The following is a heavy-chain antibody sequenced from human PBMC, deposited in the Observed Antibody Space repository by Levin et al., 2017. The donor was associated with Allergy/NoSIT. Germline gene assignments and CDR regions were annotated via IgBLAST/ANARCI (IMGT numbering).Heavy chain of an antibody. CDR2: ISYDGSNK. Sequence: GESLKISCAASGFTFSSYGMHWVRQAPGKGLEWVAVISYDGSNKYYADSVKGRFTISRDNSKNTLYLQMNSLRAEDTAVYYCAKDVYYYDSSGYYNEYNWFDPWGQGTLVTVSS. D-gene: IGHD3-22*01. CDR1: GFTFSSYG. CDR3: AKDVYYYDSSGYYNEYNWFDP. J-gene: IGHJ5*02. V-gene: IGHV3-30*18.